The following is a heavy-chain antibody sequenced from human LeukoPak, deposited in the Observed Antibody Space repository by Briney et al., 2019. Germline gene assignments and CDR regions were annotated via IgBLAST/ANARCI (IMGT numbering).Heavy chain of an antibody. Sequence: SETLSCKASGGAFSSYAISWVRQAPGQGLEWMGGIIPVFGTANYAQKFQGRVTITTHESTSTAYMELSSLRSEDTAVYYCARGPELERFDYWGQGTLVTVSS. J-gene: IGHJ4*02. CDR2: IIPVFGTA. CDR3: ARGPELERFDY. D-gene: IGHD1-1*01. CDR1: GGAFSSYA. V-gene: IGHV1-69*05.